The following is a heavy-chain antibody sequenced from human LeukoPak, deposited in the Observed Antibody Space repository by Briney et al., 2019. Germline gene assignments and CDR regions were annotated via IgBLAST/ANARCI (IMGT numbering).Heavy chain of an antibody. CDR1: GFTFSSYA. V-gene: IGHV3-23*01. D-gene: IGHD2-21*02. J-gene: IGHJ4*02. CDR2: ISGSGGST. Sequence: PGGSLRLSCAASGFTFSSYAMSWVRQAPGKGLEWVSAISGSGGSTYYADSVKGRFTISRDNSKNTLYLQMNSLRAEDTAVYYCAKTPHIVVVTALDYWGQGTLVTVSS. CDR3: AKTPHIVVVTALDY.